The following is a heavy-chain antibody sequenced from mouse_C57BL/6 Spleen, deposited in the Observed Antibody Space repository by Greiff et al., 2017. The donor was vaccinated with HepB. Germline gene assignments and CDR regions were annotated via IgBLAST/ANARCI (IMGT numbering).Heavy chain of an antibody. D-gene: IGHD1-1*01. V-gene: IGHV5-15*01. CDR2: ISNLAYSI. CDR1: GFTFSDYG. CDR3: ARRGYYGSSPYWYFDV. Sequence: EVQLVESGGGLVQPGGSLKLSCAASGFTFSDYGMAWVRQAPRKGPEWVAFISNLAYSIYYADTVTGRFTISRENAKNTLYLEMSSLRSEDTAMYYCARRGYYGSSPYWYFDVWGTGTTVTVSS. J-gene: IGHJ1*03.